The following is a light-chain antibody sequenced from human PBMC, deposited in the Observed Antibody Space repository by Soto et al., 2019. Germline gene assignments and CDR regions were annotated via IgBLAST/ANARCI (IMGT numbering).Light chain of an antibody. CDR3: QHSYSPPIT. Sequence: DIQMTQSPSSLSASAGDRVTITCRASQSISSYLNWYQQKPGKAPKLLIYAASSLQIGVPSRFSGSGSGTDLTLTISSQQPEDFVTCYYQHSYSPPITFGQRTQLEIK. CDR2: AAS. V-gene: IGKV1-39*01. CDR1: QSISSY. J-gene: IGKJ5*01.